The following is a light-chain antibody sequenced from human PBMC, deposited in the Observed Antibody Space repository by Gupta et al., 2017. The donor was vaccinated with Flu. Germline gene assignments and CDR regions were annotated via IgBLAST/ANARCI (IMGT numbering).Light chain of an antibody. Sequence: SSEVPQPPSVSVSPGQTASISCSGDKLGYKYACWYQQKPGQSPVMVIYQDTKRPSGIPERFSGSKSVDTATLTISVTQARDEADYDCQAWYSNTVVFGGGTKLTVL. J-gene: IGLJ2*01. CDR2: QDT. CDR1: KLGYKY. CDR3: QAWYSNTVV. V-gene: IGLV3-1*01.